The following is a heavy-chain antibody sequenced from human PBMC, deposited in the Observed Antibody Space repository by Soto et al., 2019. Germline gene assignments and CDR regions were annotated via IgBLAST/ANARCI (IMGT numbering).Heavy chain of an antibody. Sequence: KTSETLSLTCTVSGGSISSGDDYWGWIRQPPGKGLEWIGSIYYSGSTYYNPSLKSRVTISVDTSKNQFSLKLSSVTAADTAVYYCARSSDYGGNSDYWGQGTLVTVSS. J-gene: IGHJ4*02. D-gene: IGHD4-17*01. V-gene: IGHV4-39*01. CDR3: ARSSDYGGNSDY. CDR2: IYYSGST. CDR1: GGSISSGDDY.